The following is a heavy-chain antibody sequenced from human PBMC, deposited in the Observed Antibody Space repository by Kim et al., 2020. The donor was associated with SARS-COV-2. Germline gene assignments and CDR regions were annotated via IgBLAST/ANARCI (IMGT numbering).Heavy chain of an antibody. Sequence: GGSLRLSCAASGFTFSDYYMNWIRQAPGKGLEWVSYISSSGSTIYYADSVKGRFTISRDNARNSLYLQMNSLGAEDTAVYYCARRCSSGCDYWGQGTLVTVSS. J-gene: IGHJ4*02. V-gene: IGHV3-11*04. D-gene: IGHD6-25*01. CDR3: ARRCSSGCDY. CDR2: ISSSGSTI. CDR1: GFTFSDYY.